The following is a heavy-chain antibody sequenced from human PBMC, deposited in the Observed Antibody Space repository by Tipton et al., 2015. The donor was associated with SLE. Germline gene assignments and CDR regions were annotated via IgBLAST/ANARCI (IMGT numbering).Heavy chain of an antibody. Sequence: TLSLTCTVSGGSISSYYWSWIRQPPGKGLEWIGYIYYSGSTNYNPSLKSRVTISVDTSKNQFSLKLSSVTAADTAVYYCARDRGYYGSWIPEYFDYWDQGTRVTVSS. CDR2: IYYSGST. J-gene: IGHJ4*02. V-gene: IGHV4-59*01. CDR1: GGSISSYY. CDR3: ARDRGYYGSWIPEYFDY. D-gene: IGHD3-10*01.